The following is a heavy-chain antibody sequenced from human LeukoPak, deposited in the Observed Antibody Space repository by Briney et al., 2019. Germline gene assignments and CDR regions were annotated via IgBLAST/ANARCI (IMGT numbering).Heavy chain of an antibody. J-gene: IGHJ1*01. CDR1: GFTFSSYW. CDR2: IRYDGNDK. V-gene: IGHV3-30*02. Sequence: GGSLRLSCGASGFTFSSYWMHWVRQAPGKGLEWVAFIRYDGNDKYYADSVKGRFTISRDNSKSTLYLEMNSLRAEDTAVYYCAKDRGVDSSSYLPFQHWGQGTLVTVSS. CDR3: AKDRGVDSSSYLPFQH. D-gene: IGHD6-13*01.